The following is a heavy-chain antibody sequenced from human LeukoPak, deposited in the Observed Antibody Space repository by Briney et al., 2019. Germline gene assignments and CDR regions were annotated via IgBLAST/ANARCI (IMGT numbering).Heavy chain of an antibody. CDR1: GFTFSSYE. CDR3: AKDFYSGSYYYFDY. V-gene: IGHV3-23*01. Sequence: GGSLRLSCAASGFTFSSYEMNWVRQAPGKGLEWVSAISGSGGSTYYADSVKGRFTISRDNSKNMLYLQMNSLRGEDTALYYCAKDFYSGSYYYFDYWGQGTLVTVSS. D-gene: IGHD1-26*01. CDR2: ISGSGGST. J-gene: IGHJ4*02.